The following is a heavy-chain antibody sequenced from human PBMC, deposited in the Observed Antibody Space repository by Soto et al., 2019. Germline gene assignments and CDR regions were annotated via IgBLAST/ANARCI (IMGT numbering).Heavy chain of an antibody. Sequence: EVQLLESGGDLVQPGGSLRLSCAAFGFTFSSYAMSWVRQTPGKGLEWVSSISGSGGTSYYADSVKGRFTLSRDNSKNTLYLQMNSLSGEDTAVYYCAKGGYYYDTSGPPFEYWGQGTLVTVSS. CDR2: ISGSGGTS. J-gene: IGHJ4*02. V-gene: IGHV3-23*01. CDR3: AKGGYYYDTSGPPFEY. D-gene: IGHD3-22*01. CDR1: GFTFSSYA.